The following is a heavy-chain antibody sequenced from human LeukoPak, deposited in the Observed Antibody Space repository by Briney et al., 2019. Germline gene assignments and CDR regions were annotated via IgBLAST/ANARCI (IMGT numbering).Heavy chain of an antibody. J-gene: IGHJ4*02. CDR2: IYYSGST. V-gene: IGHV4-39*01. CDR1: GGSISSSSYY. Sequence: SETLSLTCTVSGGSISSSSYYWGWIRQPPGKGLEWIGSIYYSGSTYYNPSLKSRATISVDTPKNQFSLKLSSVTAADTAVYYCARSVVGYFDYWGQGTLVTVSS. D-gene: IGHD4-23*01. CDR3: ARSVVGYFDY.